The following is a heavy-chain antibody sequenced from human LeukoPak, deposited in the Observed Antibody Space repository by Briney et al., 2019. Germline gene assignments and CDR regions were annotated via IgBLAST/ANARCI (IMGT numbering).Heavy chain of an antibody. Sequence: PGGSLRLSCAASGFTVSSNYMSWVRQAPGKGLKWVSVFYSGGSTYYADSVKGRFTISRDNSKNTLYLQMNSLRAEDTAVYYCAKDTAVAGYYYYYYMDVRGKGTTVTVCS. V-gene: IGHV3-53*01. J-gene: IGHJ6*03. CDR3: AKDTAVAGYYYYYYMDV. D-gene: IGHD6-19*01. CDR1: GFTVSSNY. CDR2: FYSGGST.